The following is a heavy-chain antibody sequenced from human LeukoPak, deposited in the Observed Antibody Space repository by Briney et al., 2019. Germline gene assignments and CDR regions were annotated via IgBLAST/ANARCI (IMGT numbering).Heavy chain of an antibody. CDR2: IYYNGNT. CDR1: DGSINSYY. D-gene: IGHD1-26*01. CDR3: ARGRSNYYGMDV. V-gene: IGHV4-59*01. Sequence: SETLSLTCSVSDGSINSYYWNWIRRPPGKGLEWIGYIYYNGNTNYSPSLKSRVTMSVDTSKNLFSLKVSSVTAADMAVYYCARGRSNYYGMDVWGQGTTVTVSS. J-gene: IGHJ6*02.